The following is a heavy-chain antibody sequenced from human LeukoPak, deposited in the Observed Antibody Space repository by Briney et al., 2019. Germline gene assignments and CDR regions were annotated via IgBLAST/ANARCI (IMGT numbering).Heavy chain of an antibody. Sequence: GGSLRLSCAASGFTFNTYGMSWVRQAPGKGLEWVSGISGSGGATYYADSVKGRFTVSRDDPHNTLYLQMNSVRAEDTAVYYCAKSGLNRFDYWGQGTLVTVSS. CDR1: GFTFNTYG. CDR2: ISGSGGAT. CDR3: AKSGLNRFDY. V-gene: IGHV3-23*01. D-gene: IGHD2-15*01. J-gene: IGHJ4*02.